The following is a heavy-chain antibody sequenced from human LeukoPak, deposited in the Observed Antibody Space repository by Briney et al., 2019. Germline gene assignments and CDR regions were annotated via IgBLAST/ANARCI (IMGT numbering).Heavy chain of an antibody. D-gene: IGHD2-15*01. CDR3: ARNLGSSYSYLFDY. V-gene: IGHV4-4*08. Sequence: SETLSLTCTVSGGSTNGYYWSWIRQPPGKGLEWIGYVYNSDYTQYNPSLKGRVSISFDTSKSQFSLRPTSVTAADTAVYFCARNLGSSYSYLFDYWGQGTLVTVSS. CDR2: VYNSDYT. J-gene: IGHJ4*02. CDR1: GGSTNGYY.